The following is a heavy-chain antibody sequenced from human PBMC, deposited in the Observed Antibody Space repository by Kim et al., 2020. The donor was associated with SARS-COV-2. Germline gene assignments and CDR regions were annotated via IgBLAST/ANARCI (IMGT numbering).Heavy chain of an antibody. CDR2: ISYDGSNK. D-gene: IGHD3-10*01. J-gene: IGHJ4*01. CDR1: GFTFSSYG. Sequence: GGSLRLSCAASGFTFSSYGMHWVRQAPGKGLVWVAVISYDGSNKYYADSVKGRFTISRDNSKNTLYLQMNSLRAEDTAVYYCARGGLLWFGDDSRNSYF. CDR3: ARGGLLWFGDDSRNSYF. V-gene: IGHV3-33*05.